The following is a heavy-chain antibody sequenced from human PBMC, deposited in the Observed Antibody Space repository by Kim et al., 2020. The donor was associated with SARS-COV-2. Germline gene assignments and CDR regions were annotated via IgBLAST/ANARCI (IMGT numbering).Heavy chain of an antibody. Sequence: SEGSITNYADYVKGRFTIPRDNTKNTLHLQMNSLRAEDTAVYYCIRAFDVWGQGTMVTVSS. CDR3: IRAFDV. J-gene: IGHJ3*01. CDR2: SEGSIT. V-gene: IGHV3-74*01.